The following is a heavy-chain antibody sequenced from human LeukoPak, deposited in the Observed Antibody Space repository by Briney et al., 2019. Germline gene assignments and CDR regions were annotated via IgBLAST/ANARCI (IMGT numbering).Heavy chain of an antibody. D-gene: IGHD3-10*01. J-gene: IGHJ3*02. CDR2: IYTSGST. CDR1: GGSISSGSYY. V-gene: IGHV4-61*02. Sequence: SETLSLTCTVSGGSISSGSYYWNWIRQPAGKGLEWIGRIYTSGSTNYNPSLKSRVTISVDTSKNQFSLRLSSVTAADTAVYYCARHFPQKGGGITMVRGVRQPRGAFDIWGQGTMVTVSS. CDR3: ARHFPQKGGGITMVRGVRQPRGAFDI.